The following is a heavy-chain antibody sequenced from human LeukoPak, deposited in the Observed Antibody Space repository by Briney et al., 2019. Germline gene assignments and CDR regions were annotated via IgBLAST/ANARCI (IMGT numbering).Heavy chain of an antibody. V-gene: IGHV3-11*05. Sequence: PSETLSLTCTVSGDSINSDYYWGWIRQPPGKGLEWVSSISSSSSYIYYADSVKGRFTISRDNARNSLYLQMNNLRVEDTAVYYCARGYTNYGYVFDIWGQGTMVTVSS. D-gene: IGHD4-11*01. CDR2: ISSSSSYI. CDR1: GDSINSDYY. CDR3: ARGYTNYGYVFDI. J-gene: IGHJ3*02.